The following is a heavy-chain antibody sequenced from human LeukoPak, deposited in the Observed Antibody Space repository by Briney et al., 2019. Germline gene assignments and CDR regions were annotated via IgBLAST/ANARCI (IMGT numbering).Heavy chain of an antibody. CDR1: GYTFNDYF. J-gene: IGHJ5*02. CDR3: ARDRMVRGVIQNHFDP. CDR2: INPKSGGT. D-gene: IGHD3-10*01. Sequence: ASVKVPCKASGYTFNDYFMDWVRQAPGQGLEWMGWINPKSGGTNYAPKFQGRVTMTRDTSINTAYMELSWLTSDDTAVYYCARDRMVRGVIQNHFDPWGQGTLVTVSS. V-gene: IGHV1-2*02.